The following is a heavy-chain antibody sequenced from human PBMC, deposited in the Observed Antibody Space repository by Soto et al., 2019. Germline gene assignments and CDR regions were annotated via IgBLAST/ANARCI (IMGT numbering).Heavy chain of an antibody. CDR3: ARDTLQSSSWSYYYYGMDV. J-gene: IGHJ6*02. CDR2: IYYSGST. CDR1: GGSISSYY. Sequence: SETLSLTCTVSGGSISSYYWSWIRQPPGKGLEWIGYIYYSGSTNYNPSLKSRVTISVDTSKNQFSLKLSSVTAADMAVYFCARDTLQSSSWSYYYYGMDVWGQGTTVTVSS. V-gene: IGHV4-59*01. D-gene: IGHD6-13*01.